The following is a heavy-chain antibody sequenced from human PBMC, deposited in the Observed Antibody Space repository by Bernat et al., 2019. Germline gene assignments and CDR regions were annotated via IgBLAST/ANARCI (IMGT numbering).Heavy chain of an antibody. CDR2: IRSKAYGRTK. CDR3: TRGRFLEWLSTPYYFDY. CDR1: GFTFGDYA. V-gene: IGHV3-49*05. D-gene: IGHD3-3*01. J-gene: IGHJ4*02. Sequence: EVQLVESGGGLVKPGRSLTLSCTASGFTFGDYAMSWFRQSPGKVLEWVCFIRSKAYGRTKEYAASVKGRFTISRDDSKSIAYLQMNSLKTEDTAVYYCTRGRFLEWLSTPYYFDYWGQGTLVTVSS.